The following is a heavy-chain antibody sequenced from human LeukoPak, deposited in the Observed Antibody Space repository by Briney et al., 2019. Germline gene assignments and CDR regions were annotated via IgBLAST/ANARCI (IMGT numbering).Heavy chain of an antibody. CDR3: AKDADYYDSSGKVSYFDY. D-gene: IGHD3-22*01. CDR2: IWYDGSNK. Sequence: PGGSLTLSCPASGFTFSSYGMHWVRQASGKGLEWVGFIWYDGSNKYYADSVKGRCTISRDNSKNTLYLQMNSLRAEDTAVYYCAKDADYYDSSGKVSYFDYWGQGTLVTVSS. J-gene: IGHJ4*02. V-gene: IGHV3-30*02. CDR1: GFTFSSYG.